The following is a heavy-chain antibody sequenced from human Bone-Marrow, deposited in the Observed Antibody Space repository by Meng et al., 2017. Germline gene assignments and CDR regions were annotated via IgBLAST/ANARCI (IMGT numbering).Heavy chain of an antibody. CDR3: ATGETRYWFDP. J-gene: IGHJ5*02. D-gene: IGHD1-26*01. V-gene: IGHV3-53*02. CDR2: MYSGGDT. Sequence: EVELVETGGGLIQPGGSLRLCCAASGFTVSSKYMSWVRQSPGKGLEWVSVMYSGGDTHYTDSVKGRFTISKDNSKNTLYLQMNNLRAEDTAVYYCATGETRYWFDPWGQGTLVTVSS. CDR1: GFTVSSKY.